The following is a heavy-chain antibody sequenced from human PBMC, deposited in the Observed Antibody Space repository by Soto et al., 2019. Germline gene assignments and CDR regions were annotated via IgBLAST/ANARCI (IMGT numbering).Heavy chain of an antibody. CDR3: AKDYYDFWSGYH. Sequence: EVQLLESGGGLAQPGGSLRLSCAASGFTFSTYAMSWVRQAPGKGLEWVSTISGSSSSTYYADSVRGRFTISRDNSKNALDLQVNSLRVEDTAVYYCAKDYYDFWSGYHWGQGTLVTVSS. J-gene: IGHJ4*02. CDR2: ISGSSSST. CDR1: GFTFSTYA. D-gene: IGHD3-3*01. V-gene: IGHV3-23*01.